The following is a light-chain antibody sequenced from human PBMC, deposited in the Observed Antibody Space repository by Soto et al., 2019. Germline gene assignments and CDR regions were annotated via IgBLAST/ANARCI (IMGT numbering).Light chain of an antibody. CDR2: KAS. Sequence: DIQMTQSPSTLSASVGDRVTITCRASQSISDWLAWYQQKPGKAPKFLIYKASNLESGVPSRFSGSGSGTEFTLTISSVQPDDFASYYCQYYDSYSWTFGQGIKVEIK. J-gene: IGKJ1*01. V-gene: IGKV1-5*03. CDR3: QYYDSYSWT. CDR1: QSISDW.